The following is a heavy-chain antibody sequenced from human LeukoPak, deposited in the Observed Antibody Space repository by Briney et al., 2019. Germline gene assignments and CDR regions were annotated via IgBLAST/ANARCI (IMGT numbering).Heavy chain of an antibody. CDR2: INPNSGGT. V-gene: IGHV1-2*06. CDR1: GYTFTGYY. CDR3: AFPELLRGDDAFDI. Sequence: ASVKVSCKASGYTFTGYYMHWVRQAPGPGLEWMGRINPNSGGTNYAQKFQGRVTMTRDTSISTAYMELSRLRSDDTAVYYCAFPELLRGDDAFDIWGQGTMVTVSS. J-gene: IGHJ3*02. D-gene: IGHD2-15*01.